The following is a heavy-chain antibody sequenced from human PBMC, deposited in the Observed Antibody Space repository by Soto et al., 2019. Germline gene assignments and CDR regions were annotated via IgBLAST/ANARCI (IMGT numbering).Heavy chain of an antibody. CDR3: AKDLGAAAGLTGSY. CDR1: GFTFSSYG. J-gene: IGHJ4*02. V-gene: IGHV3-30*18. CDR2: ISYDGSNK. Sequence: GGSLRLSCAASGFTFSSYGMHWVRQAPGKGLEWVAVISYDGSNKYYADSVKGRFTISRDNSKNTLYLQMNSLRAEDTAVYYCAKDLGAAAGLTGSYWGQGTLVTVS. D-gene: IGHD6-13*01.